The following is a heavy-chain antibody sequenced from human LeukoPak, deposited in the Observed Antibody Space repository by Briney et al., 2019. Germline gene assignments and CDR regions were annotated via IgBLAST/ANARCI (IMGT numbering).Heavy chain of an antibody. Sequence: ASVKVSCKASGGTFISYAISWVRQAPGQGLEWMGGIIPIFGTANYAQKFQGRVTITADESTSTAYMELRSLGSDDTAVYYCARDLGASYGMDVWGQGTTVTVSS. D-gene: IGHD3-16*01. CDR3: ARDLGASYGMDV. J-gene: IGHJ6*02. CDR1: GGTFISYA. V-gene: IGHV1-69*13. CDR2: IIPIFGTA.